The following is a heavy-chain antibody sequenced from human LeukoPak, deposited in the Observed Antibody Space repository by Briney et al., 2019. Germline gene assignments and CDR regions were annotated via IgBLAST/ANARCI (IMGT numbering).Heavy chain of an antibody. CDR3: ARVNYGDYGGDY. CDR2: INSDGSST. CDR1: GFTFSSYW. Sequence: PGGSLRLSCAASGFTFSSYWMHWVRQAPGKGLVWVSRINSDGSSTSYADSVKGRFTISRDNAKNTLYLQVNSLRAEDTAVYYCARVNYGDYGGDYWGQGTLVTVSS. V-gene: IGHV3-74*01. D-gene: IGHD4-17*01. J-gene: IGHJ4*02.